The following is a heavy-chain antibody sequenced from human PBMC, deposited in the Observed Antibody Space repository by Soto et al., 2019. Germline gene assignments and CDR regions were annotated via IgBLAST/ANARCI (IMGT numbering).Heavy chain of an antibody. D-gene: IGHD5-12*01. V-gene: IGHV4-30-2*01. CDR2: IYHSGST. J-gene: IGHJ4*02. Sequence: QLQLQESGSGLVKPSQTLSLTCAVSGGSISSGGYSWSWIRQPPGKGLEWIGYIYHSGSTHYNPSRKSRVTISADRSKHQFSLKLSSVTAADTAVYYCAAGGGLPRYYWGQGTLVTVSS. CDR3: AAGGGLPRYY. CDR1: GGSISSGGYS.